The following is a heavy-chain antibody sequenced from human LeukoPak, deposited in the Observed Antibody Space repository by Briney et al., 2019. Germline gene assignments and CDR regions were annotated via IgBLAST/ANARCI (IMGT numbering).Heavy chain of an antibody. V-gene: IGHV3-30*18. CDR1: GFTFSSYG. D-gene: IGHD3-16*01. Sequence: GGSLRLSCAASGFTFSSYGMHWVRQAPGKGLEWVAVISYDGSNKYYADSVKGRFTISRDNSKNTLYLQMNSLRAEDTAVYYCAKFSQITFGFDPWGQGTLVTVSS. CDR2: ISYDGSNK. CDR3: AKFSQITFGFDP. J-gene: IGHJ5*02.